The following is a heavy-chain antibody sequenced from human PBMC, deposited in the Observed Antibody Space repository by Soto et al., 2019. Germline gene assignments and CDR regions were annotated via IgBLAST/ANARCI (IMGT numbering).Heavy chain of an antibody. Sequence: GDSGKACSKACGYTFTSHGTSLVRQAPGQGLEWMGWISAYNGNTDYAQKLQGRVTMTTDRSTSTAYMELRSLRSDDTAVYYCARDAHCSSTSCYNWFDPWGRGTLGTVSS. D-gene: IGHD2-2*01. CDR2: ISAYNGNT. V-gene: IGHV1-18*01. CDR1: GYTFTSHG. J-gene: IGHJ5*02. CDR3: ARDAHCSSTSCYNWFDP.